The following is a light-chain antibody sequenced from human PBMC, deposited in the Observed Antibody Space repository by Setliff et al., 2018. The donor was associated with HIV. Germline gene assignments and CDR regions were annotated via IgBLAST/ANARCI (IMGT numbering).Light chain of an antibody. Sequence: QSALTQPASGSGSLGHSITISCTGTSNDVGGYNYVSWYKQNPGEDPQLMIYAVTKRPSGVSNRFSGSKSGKAASLTISGLQAEDEADYYCCSYVRGSAEVFGTGTKVTVL. V-gene: IGLV2-14*03. CDR2: AVT. CDR1: SNDVGGYNY. CDR3: CSYVRGSAEV. J-gene: IGLJ1*01.